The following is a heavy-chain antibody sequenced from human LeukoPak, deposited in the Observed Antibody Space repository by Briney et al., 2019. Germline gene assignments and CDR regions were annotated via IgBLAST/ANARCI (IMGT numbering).Heavy chain of an antibody. CDR1: GGSFSGYY. V-gene: IGHV4-34*01. J-gene: IGHJ4*02. CDR2: INHSGST. CDR3: ARSSGYYIHFDY. D-gene: IGHD3-22*01. Sequence: SETLSLTCAVYGGSFSGYYWSWIRQPPGKGLEWIGEINHSGSTNYNPSLKSRVTISVDTSKNQFSLKLSSVTAADTAVYYCARSSGYYIHFDYWGQGTLVTVSS.